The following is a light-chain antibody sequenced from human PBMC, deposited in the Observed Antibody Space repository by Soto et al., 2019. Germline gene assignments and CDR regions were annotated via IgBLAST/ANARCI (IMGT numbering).Light chain of an antibody. CDR1: QSISSW. J-gene: IGKJ1*01. CDR2: KST. Sequence: DIQMTQSPSTLSASVGDRVTITCRASQSISSWLAWYQQKPGKDPKLLIYKSTSLESGVPSRFSDSVSGTEFSLTISSLQPDDFATYNCQQYNSYPWTFGQGTKVEIK. V-gene: IGKV1-5*03. CDR3: QQYNSYPWT.